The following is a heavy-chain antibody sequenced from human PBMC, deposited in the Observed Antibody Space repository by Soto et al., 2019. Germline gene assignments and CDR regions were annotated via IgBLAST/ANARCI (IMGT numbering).Heavy chain of an antibody. CDR2: ISYDGSSK. J-gene: IGHJ6*02. Sequence: QVQVVESGGGVVQPGRSLTLSCAASGFSFSSYGMHWVRQAPGKGLEWVGVISYDGSSKYYSDAVKGRFTISRDNSKNTLYLQMNSLRAEDTDVYYCVGGYYYYYYALDVWGQGTTVTVSS. V-gene: IGHV3-30*03. CDR1: GFSFSSYG. CDR3: VGGYYYYYYALDV.